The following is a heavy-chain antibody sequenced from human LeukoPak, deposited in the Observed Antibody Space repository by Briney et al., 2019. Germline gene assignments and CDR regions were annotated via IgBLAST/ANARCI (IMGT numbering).Heavy chain of an antibody. CDR2: IYYSGST. D-gene: IGHD5-18*01. J-gene: IGHJ4*02. V-gene: IGHV4-39*01. CDR1: GGSISSSSYY. Sequence: PSETLSLTCTVSGGSISSSSYYWGWIRQPPGKGLEWIGSIYYSGSTYYNPSLKSRVTISVDTSKNQFSLKLSSVTAADTAVYYCARQWESYGHFDYWGQGTLVTVSS. CDR3: ARQWESYGHFDY.